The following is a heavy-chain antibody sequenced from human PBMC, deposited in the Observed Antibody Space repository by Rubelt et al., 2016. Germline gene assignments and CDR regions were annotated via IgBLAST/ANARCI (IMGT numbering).Heavy chain of an antibody. CDR1: GLTFSSSA. CDR3: ARGARVWGSGLDY. CDR2: ISYDGSNK. V-gene: IGHV3-30*04. D-gene: IGHD3-16*01. Sequence: GLTFSSSAMHWVRQAPDKGLEWLAVISYDGSNKYYADSVKGRFTISRDNSKNTLYLQMNSLRAEDTAVYYCARGARVWGSGLDYWGQGTLVTVSS. J-gene: IGHJ4*02.